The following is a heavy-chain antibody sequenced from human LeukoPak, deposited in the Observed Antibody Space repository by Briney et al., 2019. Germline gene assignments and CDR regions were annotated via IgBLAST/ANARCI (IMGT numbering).Heavy chain of an antibody. V-gene: IGHV4-61*08. CDR3: VASRTNSGFVDF. J-gene: IGHJ4*02. CDR1: GGSDNSGAYY. D-gene: IGHD2-8*01. CDR2: IYYSGST. Sequence: PSETLSLTCTASGGSDNSGAYYWIWIRQPPAQGLEYIVYIYYSGSTNYIPSLKSRVTISVDTSKNQFSLKLNSVTAADTAVYYCVASRTNSGFVDFWGQGTLVTVSS.